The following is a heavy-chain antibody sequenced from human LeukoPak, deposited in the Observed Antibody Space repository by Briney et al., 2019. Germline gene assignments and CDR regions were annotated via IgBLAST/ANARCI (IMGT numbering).Heavy chain of an antibody. CDR1: GGPFSGYY. Sequence: SETLSLTCAVYGGPFSGYYWSWIRQPPGKGLEWIGEINHSGSTNYNPSLKSRVTMSVDTSKNQFSLKLSSVTAADTAVYYCARARYWGQGTLVTVSS. J-gene: IGHJ4*02. CDR2: INHSGST. V-gene: IGHV4-34*01. CDR3: ARARY.